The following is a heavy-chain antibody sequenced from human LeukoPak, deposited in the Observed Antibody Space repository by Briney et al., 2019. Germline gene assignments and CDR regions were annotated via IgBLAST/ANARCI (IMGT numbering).Heavy chain of an antibody. D-gene: IGHD3-22*01. CDR3: ARGRRYYDSSGYSRYYYYYYMDV. CDR2: INHSGIT. V-gene: IGHV4-34*01. J-gene: IGHJ6*03. Sequence: PSETLSLTCAVYGGSFSGYYWSWIRQPPGKGLEWIGEINHSGITNYNPSLKSRVTISVDTSKNQSSLRLSSVTAADTAVYYCARGRRYYDSSGYSRYYYYYYMDVWGKGTTVTVSS. CDR1: GGSFSGYY.